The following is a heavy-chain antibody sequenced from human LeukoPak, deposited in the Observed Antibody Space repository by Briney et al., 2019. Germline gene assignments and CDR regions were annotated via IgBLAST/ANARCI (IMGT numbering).Heavy chain of an antibody. Sequence: GGSLRLSCAASGFTFDDYTMHWVRQAPGKGLEWVSLISWDGGSTYYADSVKGRFTISRDNSKNTLYLQMNSLRAEDTAVYYCAKDHKDYYDSSGYYTDAFDIWGQGTMVTVSS. J-gene: IGHJ3*02. CDR3: AKDHKDYYDSSGYYTDAFDI. D-gene: IGHD3-22*01. CDR1: GFTFDDYT. CDR2: ISWDGGST. V-gene: IGHV3-43*01.